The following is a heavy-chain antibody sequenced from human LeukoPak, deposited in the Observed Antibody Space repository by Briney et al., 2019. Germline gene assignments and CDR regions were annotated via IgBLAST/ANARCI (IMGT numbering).Heavy chain of an antibody. CDR2: IYYSGST. Sequence: SETLSLTCAVYGGSFSGYYWSWIRQPPGKGLEWIGYIYYSGSTNYNPSLKSRVTISVDTSKNQFSLKLSSVTAADTAVYYCARVISAHDYVWGSYRPYYFDYWGQGTLVTVSS. V-gene: IGHV4-59*01. CDR3: ARVISAHDYVWGSYRPYYFDY. D-gene: IGHD3-16*02. CDR1: GGSFSGYY. J-gene: IGHJ4*02.